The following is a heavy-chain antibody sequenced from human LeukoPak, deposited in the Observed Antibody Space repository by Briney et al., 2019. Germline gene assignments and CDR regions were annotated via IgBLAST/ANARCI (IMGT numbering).Heavy chain of an antibody. V-gene: IGHV3-33*06. CDR2: IWYDGSNK. CDR3: AKEYDSSGPPFDY. D-gene: IGHD3-22*01. J-gene: IGHJ4*02. CDR1: GFTFSSYG. Sequence: QPGRSLRLSCAASGFTFSSYGMHWGRQAPGKGLHWVAVIWYDGSNKYYADSVKGRFTISRDNSKNTLYLQMNSLRAEDTAVYYCAKEYDSSGPPFDYWGQGTLVTVSS.